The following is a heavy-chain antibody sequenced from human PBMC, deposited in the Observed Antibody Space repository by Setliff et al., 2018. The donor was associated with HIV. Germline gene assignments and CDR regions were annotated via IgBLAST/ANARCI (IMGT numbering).Heavy chain of an antibody. D-gene: IGHD3-10*01. CDR1: GGSISSSY. Sequence: SETLSLTCTVSGGSISSSYWTWTRQPPGKGLEWIGNIHYSGSTNYNPSLKSRVAISVDTSRSQFSLKLSSVTAADTAVYYCARGRDKYGPIDYWGQGTLVTVSS. CDR3: ARGRDKYGPIDY. V-gene: IGHV4-59*01. J-gene: IGHJ4*02. CDR2: IHYSGST.